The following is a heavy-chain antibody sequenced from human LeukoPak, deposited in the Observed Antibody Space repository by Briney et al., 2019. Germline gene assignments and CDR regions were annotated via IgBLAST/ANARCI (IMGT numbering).Heavy chain of an antibody. D-gene: IGHD1-26*01. CDR3: ARDGGSYLNYFDY. V-gene: IGHV3-48*03. CDR1: GFTFSSYE. Sequence: GGSLRLSCAASGFTFSSYEMSWVRQAPGKGLEWVSYISSSGSTIYYADSVKGRFTISRDNAKNSLYLQMNSLRAEDTAVYYCARDGGSYLNYFDYWGQGTLVTVSS. CDR2: ISSSGSTI. J-gene: IGHJ4*02.